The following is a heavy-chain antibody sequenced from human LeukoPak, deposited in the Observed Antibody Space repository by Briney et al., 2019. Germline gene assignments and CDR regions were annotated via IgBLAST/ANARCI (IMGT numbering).Heavy chain of an antibody. CDR3: ARGIGEYQLLSYYYYGMDV. D-gene: IGHD2-2*01. CDR1: GFTFSSYS. J-gene: IGHJ6*02. CDR2: ISSSSSYI. V-gene: IGHV3-21*01. Sequence: GGSLRLSCAASGFTFSSYSMNWVHQAPGKGLEWVSSISSSSSYIYYADSVKGRFTISRDNAKNSLYLQMNSLRAEDTAVYYCARGIGEYQLLSYYYYGMDVWGQGTTVTVSS.